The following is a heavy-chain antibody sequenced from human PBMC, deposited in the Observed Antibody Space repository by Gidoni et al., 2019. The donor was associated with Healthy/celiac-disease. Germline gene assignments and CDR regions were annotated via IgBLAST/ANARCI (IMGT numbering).Heavy chain of an antibody. V-gene: IGHV4-30-4*01. CDR2: IYYSGST. Sequence: QVQLQESGPGLVKPSQTLSLTCTVSGGSISSGDYYWSWIRQPPGKGLEWIGYIYYSGSTYYNPSLKSRVTITVATSKNQFSLKLSSVTAADTAVYYCARGDSGSYVGGFDYWGQGTLVTVSS. CDR3: ARGDSGSYVGGFDY. CDR1: GGSISSGDYY. D-gene: IGHD1-26*01. J-gene: IGHJ4*02.